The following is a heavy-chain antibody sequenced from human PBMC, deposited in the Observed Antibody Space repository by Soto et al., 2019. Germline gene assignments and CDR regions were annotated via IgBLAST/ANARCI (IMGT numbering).Heavy chain of an antibody. D-gene: IGHD5-18*01. CDR1: GGSISSGGYS. CDR2: IYHSGST. V-gene: IGHV4-30-2*01. J-gene: IGHJ3*02. CDR3: ARGLSWIQLLEGFDI. Sequence: QLQLQESGSGLVKPSQTLSLTCAVSGGSISSGGYSWSWIRQPPGKGLEWIGYIYHSGSTYYNPSLKSRVTISVVRSKNQVSLKRGSVTAADTAVYYCARGLSWIQLLEGFDIWGQGTMVTVSS.